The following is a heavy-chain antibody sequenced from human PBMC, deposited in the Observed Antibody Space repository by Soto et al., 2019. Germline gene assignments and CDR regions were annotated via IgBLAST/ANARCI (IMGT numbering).Heavy chain of an antibody. J-gene: IGHJ4*02. CDR1: GFTFSSYA. D-gene: IGHD5-12*01. Sequence: LRLSCAASGFTFSSYAMSWVRQAPGKGLEWVSAISGSGGSTYYADSVKGRFTISRDNSKNTLYLQMNSLRAEDTAVYYCAKEAMDLGYSGYDYYYFDYWGQGTLVTVSS. V-gene: IGHV3-23*01. CDR3: AKEAMDLGYSGYDYYYFDY. CDR2: ISGSGGST.